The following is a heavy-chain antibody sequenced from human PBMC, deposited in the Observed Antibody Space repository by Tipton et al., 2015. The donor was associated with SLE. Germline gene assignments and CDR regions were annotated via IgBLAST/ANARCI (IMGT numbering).Heavy chain of an antibody. J-gene: IGHJ6*03. V-gene: IGHV3-30*03. D-gene: IGHD3-3*01. CDR2: ISYDGSNK. CDR1: GFTFSSYD. Sequence: SLRLSCAASGFTFSSYDIHWVRQAPGKGLEWVAVISYDGSNKYYADSVKGRFTISRDNSKNTLYLQMNSLRAEDTAVYYCARDGVWSGYYYYSYYIDVWCKGTTVTVSS. CDR3: ARDGVWSGYYYYSYYIDV.